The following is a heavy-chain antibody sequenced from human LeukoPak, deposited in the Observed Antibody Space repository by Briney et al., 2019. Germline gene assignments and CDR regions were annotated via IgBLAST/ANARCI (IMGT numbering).Heavy chain of an antibody. J-gene: IGHJ4*02. V-gene: IGHV1-69*05. D-gene: IGHD5-24*01. Sequence: SVRVSCKASGGTFSSYAISWVRQAPGQGLEWMGGIIPIFGTANYAQKFQGRVTITTDESTSTAYMELSSLRSEDTAVYYCARASEMATILDYWGQGTLVTVSS. CDR3: ARASEMATILDY. CDR1: GGTFSSYA. CDR2: IIPIFGTA.